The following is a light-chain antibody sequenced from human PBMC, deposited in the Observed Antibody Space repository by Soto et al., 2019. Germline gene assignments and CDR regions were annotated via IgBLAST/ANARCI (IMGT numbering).Light chain of an antibody. V-gene: IGKV1-5*03. CDR3: QQYYTSSWT. CDR2: QAS. Sequence: DIQMTQSPSTLSASVGDRVTITCRASQSISTWLAWYQQKPGKAPQVLIYQASSLQSGVQSRFSGSGSGTEFTLTISSLQPDDFATYYCQQYYTSSWTFGQGTKVEI. J-gene: IGKJ1*01. CDR1: QSISTW.